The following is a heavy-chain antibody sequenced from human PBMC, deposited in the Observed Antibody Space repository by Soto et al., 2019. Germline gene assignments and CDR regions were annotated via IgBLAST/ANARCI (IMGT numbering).Heavy chain of an antibody. J-gene: IGHJ4*02. CDR2: ISYDGGNK. V-gene: IGHV3-30*18. D-gene: IGHD5-18*01. CDR3: AKDQGRGGYSYGYFSPYFDY. CDR1: GFTFSSYA. Sequence: QVQLAESGGGVVQPGSSLRLTCAGSGFTFSSYAMHWVRQAPGKGLKWVAVISYDGGNKYYADSVKGRFTISRDNSENTLYPQMNRLRAEDTAVYYCAKDQGRGGYSYGYFSPYFDYWGQGTLVTVSS.